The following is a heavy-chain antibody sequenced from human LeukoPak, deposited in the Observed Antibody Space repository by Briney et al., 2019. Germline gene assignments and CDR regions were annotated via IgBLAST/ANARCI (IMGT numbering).Heavy chain of an antibody. CDR2: ISYDGSNN. CDR1: GFTFSSYA. V-gene: IGHV3-30-3*01. CDR3: ARDLHGYSYGYFDY. Sequence: GWSLRLSCAASGFTFSSYAMHGVREAPGKGLEWVAVISYDGSNNYYADSVKGRFTISRDNSENTLYRHMNSLRAEDTVLYYCARDLHGYSYGYFDYWGQGTLVTVSS. J-gene: IGHJ4*02. D-gene: IGHD5-18*01.